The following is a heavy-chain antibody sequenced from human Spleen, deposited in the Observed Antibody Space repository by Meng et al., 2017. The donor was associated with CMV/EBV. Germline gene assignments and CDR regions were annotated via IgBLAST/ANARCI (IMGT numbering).Heavy chain of an antibody. CDR1: GVTLNNYH. J-gene: IGHJ4*02. CDR3: ARPDTIFGVVTFDY. CDR2: ISSSGDYI. Sequence: SGVTLNNYHMNWVRQAPGKGLEWVSSISSSGDYIYYADSVKGRFTISRDSAKNSLFLQMNSLRVEDTAVYYCARPDTIFGVVTFDYWGQGTLVTVSS. D-gene: IGHD3-3*01. V-gene: IGHV3-21*01.